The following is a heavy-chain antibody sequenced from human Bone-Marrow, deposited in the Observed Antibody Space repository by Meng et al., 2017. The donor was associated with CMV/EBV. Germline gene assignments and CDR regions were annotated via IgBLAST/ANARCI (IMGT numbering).Heavy chain of an antibody. CDR1: GGSISSSNW. CDR3: ARVGSIAAAGDFDY. J-gene: IGHJ4*02. Sequence: GGSISSSNWWSWVRQPPGKGLEWIGAIYHSGSTNYNPSLKSRVTISVDKSKNQFSLKLSSVTAADTAVYYCARVGSIAAAGDFDYWGQGTLVTVSS. V-gene: IGHV4-4*02. D-gene: IGHD6-13*01. CDR2: IYHSGST.